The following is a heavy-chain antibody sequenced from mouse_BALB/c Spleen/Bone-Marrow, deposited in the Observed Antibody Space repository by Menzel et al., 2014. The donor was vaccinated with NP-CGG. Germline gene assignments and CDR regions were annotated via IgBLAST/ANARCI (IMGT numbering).Heavy chain of an antibody. CDR1: GCTFTSYW. V-gene: IGHV1S41*01. J-gene: IGHJ1*01. Sequence: DLVKPGASVKLSCKASGCTFTSYWINWIKQRPGQGLEWIGRIAPGSGSTYYNEMFMGKAALTVDTSSSTAYIQLSRLSSEDSAVYFCARSRDGYFDVWGSGTTVTVSS. CDR2: IAPGSGST. CDR3: ARSRDGYFDV.